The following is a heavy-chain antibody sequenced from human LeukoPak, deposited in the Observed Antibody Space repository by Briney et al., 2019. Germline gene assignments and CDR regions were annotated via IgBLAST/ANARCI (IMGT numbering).Heavy chain of an antibody. CDR3: ARTTSITCYEY. CDR1: GFTVSSNY. D-gene: IGHD2-2*01. V-gene: IGHV3-53*01. J-gene: IGHJ4*02. Sequence: GGSLRLSCAASGFTVSSNYMSWVRQAPGKGLEWVSVIYSGGSTYYADSVKGRFTISRDNAKNSLYLQMNSLRADDTAVYYCARTTSITCYEYWGQGTLVTVTS. CDR2: IYSGGST.